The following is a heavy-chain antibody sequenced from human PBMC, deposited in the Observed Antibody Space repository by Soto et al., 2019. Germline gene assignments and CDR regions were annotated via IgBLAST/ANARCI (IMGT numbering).Heavy chain of an antibody. CDR1: GFSFSTYG. V-gene: IGHV3-33*01. Sequence: GGSLRLSCAASGFSFSTYGMHWVRQAPGKGLEWVALIWYDGSDKFFADSVKGRFTISRDNSKNTLYLQMNSLGAEDTAVYYCARGRHSYYYMDVWGNGTTVTVSS. CDR3: ARGRHSYYYMDV. J-gene: IGHJ6*03. CDR2: IWYDGSDK.